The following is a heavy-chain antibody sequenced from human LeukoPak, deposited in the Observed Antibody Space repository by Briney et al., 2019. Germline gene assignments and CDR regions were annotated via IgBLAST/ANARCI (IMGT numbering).Heavy chain of an antibody. V-gene: IGHV1-24*01. CDR1: GYTLTELS. Sequence: ASVKVSCKVCGYTLTELSMHWVRQAPGKGREWMGGFDPEDGETIYAQKFQGRVTMTEDTSTDTAYMELSSLRSEDTAVYYCATPGREYQLLLYAFDIWGQGTMVTVSS. D-gene: IGHD2-2*01. CDR3: ATPGREYQLLLYAFDI. CDR2: FDPEDGET. J-gene: IGHJ3*02.